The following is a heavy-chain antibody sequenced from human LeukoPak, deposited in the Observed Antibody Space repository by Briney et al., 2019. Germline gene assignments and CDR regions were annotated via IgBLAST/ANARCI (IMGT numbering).Heavy chain of an antibody. D-gene: IGHD3-16*01. J-gene: IGHJ5*02. V-gene: IGHV3-23*01. CDR3: AYVWDNWFDP. Sequence: GGSLRLSCAASGFTVSPDYMSWVRQAPGKGLEWVSAISGSGGSTYYADSVKGQFTISRDNSKNTLYLQMNSLRAEDTAVYYCAYVWDNWFDPWGQGTLVTVSS. CDR1: GFTVSPDY. CDR2: ISGSGGST.